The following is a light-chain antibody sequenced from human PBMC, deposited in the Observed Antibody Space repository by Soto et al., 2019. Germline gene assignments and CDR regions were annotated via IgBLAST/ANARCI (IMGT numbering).Light chain of an antibody. Sequence: TVLTQSPGTLSLSPGERATLSCRASHIVRSNFLAWYQQKPGQAPRLLIFGASNRASGIPDRFSGSGSGTDFTLTISRLDHEDFAVYYCQQYGSSPFSFGPGTKVDIK. J-gene: IGKJ3*01. CDR3: QQYGSSPFS. CDR1: HIVRSNF. CDR2: GAS. V-gene: IGKV3-20*01.